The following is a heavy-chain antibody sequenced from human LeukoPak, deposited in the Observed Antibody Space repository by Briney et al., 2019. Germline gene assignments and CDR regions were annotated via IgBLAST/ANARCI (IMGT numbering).Heavy chain of an antibody. V-gene: IGHV1-8*01. Sequence: ASVKVSCEASGYTFTSYDINWVRQAAGQGLEWMGWMNPNSGNTGYAQKFQCRVTMTRNTSISTAYMELSSLRSEDTAVYYCARGEGAVTTWYWFDPWGQGTLVTVSS. CDR3: ARGEGAVTTWYWFDP. CDR1: GYTFTSYD. D-gene: IGHD4-17*01. J-gene: IGHJ5*02. CDR2: MNPNSGNT.